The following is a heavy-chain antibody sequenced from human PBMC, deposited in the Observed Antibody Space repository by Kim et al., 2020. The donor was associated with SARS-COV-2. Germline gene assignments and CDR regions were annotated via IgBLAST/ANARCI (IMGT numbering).Heavy chain of an antibody. CDR2: INHSGST. CDR3: ARAQTYSSARRQAFRWFDP. V-gene: IGHV4-34*01. D-gene: IGHD6-25*01. CDR1: GGSFSGYY. Sequence: SETLSLTCAVYGGSFSGYYWSWIRQPPGKGLEWIGDINHSGSTNYNPSLKSRVTISVDTSKNQFSLKLSSVPSADTAVYYCARAQTYSSARRQAFRWFDPWGQGTLVTVSS. J-gene: IGHJ5*02.